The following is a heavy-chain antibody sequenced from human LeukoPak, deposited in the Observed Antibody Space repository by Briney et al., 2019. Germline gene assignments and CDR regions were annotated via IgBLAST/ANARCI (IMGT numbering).Heavy chain of an antibody. Sequence: SQTLSLTCTVSGGSLSSGSYYWSWIRQPAGKGLEWIGRIYTSGSTNYNPSLKSRVTISVDTSKNQFSLKLSSVTAADTAVYYCARYSSSWDAFDIWGQGTMVTVSS. CDR2: IYTSGST. D-gene: IGHD6-13*01. J-gene: IGHJ3*02. V-gene: IGHV4-61*02. CDR1: GGSLSSGSYY. CDR3: ARYSSSWDAFDI.